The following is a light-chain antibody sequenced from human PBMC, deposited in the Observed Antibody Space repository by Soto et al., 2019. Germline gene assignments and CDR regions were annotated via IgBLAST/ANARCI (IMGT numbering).Light chain of an antibody. J-gene: IGKJ3*01. Sequence: EIVLTQSPGTLSLSPGERATLSCRASQSVGSTYLAWYQQKPGQAHKLLIDGVSSRATGIPDRFSGSGSGTDFTLTISRLEPEDFAVYYCQQYGTSPLTFGPGTKVDI. CDR2: GVS. CDR1: QSVGSTY. V-gene: IGKV3-20*01. CDR3: QQYGTSPLT.